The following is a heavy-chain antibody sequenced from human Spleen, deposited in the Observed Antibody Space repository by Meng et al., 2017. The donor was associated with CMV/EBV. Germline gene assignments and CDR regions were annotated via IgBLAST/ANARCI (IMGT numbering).Heavy chain of an antibody. CDR2: IWYDGDEK. J-gene: IGHJ5*02. Sequence: GESLKISCAASGFTFSNYAVHWVRQAPGKGLEWVAFIWYDGDEKYYGDSVKGRFTVSRDNSKNTLYLQMNSLRGEDTAVYYCAKGPLRTWKLLSWFDPWGQGTLVTVSS. CDR1: GFTFSNYA. V-gene: IGHV3-30*02. CDR3: AKGPLRTWKLLSWFDP. D-gene: IGHD1-26*01.